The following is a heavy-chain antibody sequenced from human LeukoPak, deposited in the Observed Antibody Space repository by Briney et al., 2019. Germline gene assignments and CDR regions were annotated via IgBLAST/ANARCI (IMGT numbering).Heavy chain of an antibody. J-gene: IGHJ4*02. V-gene: IGHV1-2*02. CDR3: ARVLRIAARPYYYFDY. CDR1: GYTFTGYY. Sequence: ALVKVSCKASGYTFTGYYMHWVRQAPGQGLEWMGWINPNSGGTNYAQKFQGRVTMTRDTSISTAYMELSRLRSDDTAVYYCARVLRIAARPYYYFDYWGQGTLVTVSS. D-gene: IGHD6-6*01. CDR2: INPNSGGT.